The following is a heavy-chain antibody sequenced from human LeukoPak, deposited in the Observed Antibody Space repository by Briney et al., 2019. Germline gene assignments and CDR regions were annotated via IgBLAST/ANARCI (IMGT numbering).Heavy chain of an antibody. J-gene: IGHJ4*02. V-gene: IGHV4-31*03. Sequence: PSETLSLTCTVSGGSISSGGYYWSWIRQHPGKGLEWIGYIYYSGSTYYNPSLKSRVTISVDTSKNQFSLKLSSVTAADTAVYYCARDSGGHYYFNYWGQGTLVTVSS. CDR2: IYYSGST. CDR1: GGSISSGGYY. CDR3: ARDSGGHYYFNY. D-gene: IGHD3-10*01.